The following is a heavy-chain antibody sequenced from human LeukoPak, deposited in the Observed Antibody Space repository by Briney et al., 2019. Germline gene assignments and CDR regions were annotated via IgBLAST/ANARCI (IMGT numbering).Heavy chain of an antibody. J-gene: IGHJ5*02. CDR1: GDSITGYY. V-gene: IGHV4-34*01. D-gene: IGHD3-10*01. Sequence: PSETLSLTCSVSGDSITGYYWGWIRQPPGKGLEWIGEINHSGSTNYNPSLKSRVTISVDTSKNQFSLKLSSVTAADTAVYYCARRGPPRTMLRGVKSGWFDPWGQGTLVTVSS. CDR3: ARRGPPRTMLRGVKSGWFDP. CDR2: INHSGST.